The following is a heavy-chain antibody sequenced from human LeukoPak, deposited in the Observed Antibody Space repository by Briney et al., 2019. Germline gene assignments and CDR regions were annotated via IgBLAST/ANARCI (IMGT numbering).Heavy chain of an antibody. CDR1: GFTFSSYA. Sequence: GRSLRLSCAASGFTFSSYAMHWVRQAPGKGLEWVAVISYDGSNKYYADSVKGRFTISRDNSKNTLYLQMNSLRAEDTAVYHCARDYSSSFFDYWGQGTLVTVSS. CDR2: ISYDGSNK. CDR3: ARDYSSSFFDY. D-gene: IGHD6-13*01. V-gene: IGHV3-30*04. J-gene: IGHJ4*02.